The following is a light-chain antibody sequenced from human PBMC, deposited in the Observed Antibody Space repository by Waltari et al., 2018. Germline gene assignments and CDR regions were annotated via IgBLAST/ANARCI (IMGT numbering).Light chain of an antibody. CDR1: QSVSSSF. CDR2: EAS. J-gene: IGKJ5*01. CDR3: QQSGGSFPIT. Sequence: EIVLTQSPGTLSLSPGERATLSCRASQSVSSSFLAWYQQKPGQSPRLLIYEASTRATGIPDRFGGSGSGTDFTLTISRLEPEDFAVYYCQQSGGSFPITFGHGTRLEIK. V-gene: IGKV3-20*01.